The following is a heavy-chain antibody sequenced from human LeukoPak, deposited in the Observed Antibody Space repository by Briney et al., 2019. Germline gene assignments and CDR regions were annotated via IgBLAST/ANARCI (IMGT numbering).Heavy chain of an antibody. Sequence: GGSLRLSCPASGLTFSDYSMSWVRQAPGKGLEWVSSISSSDYIYYADSVKGRFTISRDNARNSLYLQMNSLRAEDTAVYYCARSRSVSNYKGMDVWGQGTTVTVSS. V-gene: IGHV3-21*01. D-gene: IGHD5/OR15-5a*01. CDR1: GLTFSDYS. CDR2: ISSSDYI. CDR3: ARSRSVSNYKGMDV. J-gene: IGHJ6*02.